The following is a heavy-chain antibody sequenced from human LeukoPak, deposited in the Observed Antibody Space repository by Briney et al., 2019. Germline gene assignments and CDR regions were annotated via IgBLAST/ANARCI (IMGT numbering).Heavy chain of an antibody. CDR1: GFTVSNNY. Sequence: GGSLRLSCAASGFTVSNNYMSWVRQAPGKGLEWVSGINVSGGSTWYADSVKGRFTISRDNSKNTLYLQMNSLRAEDTAVYYCAKYVSAKGPPYALDVWGQGTTVTVSS. CDR3: AKYVSAKGPPYALDV. CDR2: INVSGGST. J-gene: IGHJ6*02. V-gene: IGHV3-23*01. D-gene: IGHD2/OR15-2a*01.